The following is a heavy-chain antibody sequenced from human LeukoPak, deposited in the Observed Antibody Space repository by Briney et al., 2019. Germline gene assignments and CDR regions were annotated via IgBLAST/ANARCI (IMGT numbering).Heavy chain of an antibody. CDR3: ARDHPPTDYDFWSGYYAAFDY. Sequence: PGGSLRLSCAASGFTFSTYRMNWVRQAPGKGLEWVSHISRSSDSIYYADSVKGRFTISRDNAKNSLYLQMNSLRVEDTAVYYCARDHPPTDYDFWSGYYAAFDYWGQGTLVTVSS. CDR2: ISRSSDSI. V-gene: IGHV3-48*01. J-gene: IGHJ4*02. CDR1: GFTFSTYR. D-gene: IGHD3-3*01.